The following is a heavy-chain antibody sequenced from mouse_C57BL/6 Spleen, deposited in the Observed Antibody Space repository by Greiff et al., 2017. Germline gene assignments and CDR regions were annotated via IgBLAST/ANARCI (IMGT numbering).Heavy chain of an antibody. CDR2: IHPNSGST. J-gene: IGHJ3*01. D-gene: IGHD3-2*02. Sequence: QVQLKQPGAELVKPGASVKLSCKASGYTFTSYWMHWVKQRPGQGLEWIGMIHPNSGSTNYNEKFKSKATLTVDKSSSTAYMQLSSLTSEDSAVYYCALDSSGSFAYWGQGTLVTVSA. CDR1: GYTFTSYW. CDR3: ALDSSGSFAY. V-gene: IGHV1-64*01.